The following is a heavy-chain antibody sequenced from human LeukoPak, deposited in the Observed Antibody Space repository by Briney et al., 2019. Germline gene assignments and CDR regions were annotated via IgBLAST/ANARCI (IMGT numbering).Heavy chain of an antibody. J-gene: IGHJ4*02. Sequence: SETLSLTCTVSGGSISSSSYYWGWIRQPPGKGLKWIGSIYYSGSTYYNPSLKSRVTISVDTSTNQFSLKLSSVTAADTAVYYCASVSQLTGTFDYWGQGTLVTVSS. V-gene: IGHV4-39*01. D-gene: IGHD7-27*01. CDR1: GGSISSSSYY. CDR2: IYYSGST. CDR3: ASVSQLTGTFDY.